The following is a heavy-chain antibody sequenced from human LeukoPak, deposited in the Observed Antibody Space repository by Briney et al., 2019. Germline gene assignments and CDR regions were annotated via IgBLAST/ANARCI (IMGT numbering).Heavy chain of an antibody. CDR2: IYYSGRT. D-gene: IGHD3-10*01. V-gene: IGHV4-59*01. CDR3: ARVRYGSGSYSSRTAYFDY. CDR1: GYAITSAYY. Sequence: SETLSLTCTVSGYAITSAYYWSWIRQPPGKGLEWIGYIYYSGRTNYNPSLKSRVTISVDTSKNQFSLKLSSVTAADTAVYYCARVRYGSGSYSSRTAYFDYWGQGTLVTVSS. J-gene: IGHJ4*02.